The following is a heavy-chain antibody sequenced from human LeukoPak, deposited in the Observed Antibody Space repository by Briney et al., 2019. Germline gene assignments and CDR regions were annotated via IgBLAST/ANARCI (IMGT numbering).Heavy chain of an antibody. CDR3: ARTITGTLDY. D-gene: IGHD1-7*01. Sequence: ASVKVSCKASGYTFTSYYIHWVRQAPGQGLEWMGWINPNSGDTDYAQKFQGRVSMTRDTSISTAYMELSRLRSDDTAFYYCARTITGTLDYWGQGTLVTVSS. CDR1: GYTFTSYY. J-gene: IGHJ4*02. CDR2: INPNSGDT. V-gene: IGHV1-2*02.